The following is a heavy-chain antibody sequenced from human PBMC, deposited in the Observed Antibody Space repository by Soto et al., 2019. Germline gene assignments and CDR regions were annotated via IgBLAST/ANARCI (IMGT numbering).Heavy chain of an antibody. V-gene: IGHV3-48*02. CDR2: ISSSSSPI. D-gene: IGHD3-22*01. Sequence: EVQLVESGGGLVQPGGSLRLSCAASGFTFSTYSVNWVRQAPGKGLEWVSYISSSSSPIYYADSVKGRFTISRDNAKNSVYLQMNSLRDEDTAVYYCARDGGGESCGSTLYYYYGMDVWGRGTPVTVSS. CDR1: GFTFSTYS. J-gene: IGHJ6*02. CDR3: ARDGGGESCGSTLYYYYGMDV.